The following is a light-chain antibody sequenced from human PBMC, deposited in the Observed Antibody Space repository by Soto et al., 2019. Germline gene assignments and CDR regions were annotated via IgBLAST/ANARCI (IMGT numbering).Light chain of an antibody. CDR1: QYIATSY. CDR2: GAS. J-gene: IGKJ1*01. V-gene: IGKV3-15*01. Sequence: EIVLTQSPCTLSLSPGEGATLSCRSSQYIATSYLACYQQRRGQAPRLLIYGASNRATGVPDRFSGSGSGTVFTLTISSLQSDDFAVYYCQQYLDWPRTFGQGTKVDIK. CDR3: QQYLDWPRT.